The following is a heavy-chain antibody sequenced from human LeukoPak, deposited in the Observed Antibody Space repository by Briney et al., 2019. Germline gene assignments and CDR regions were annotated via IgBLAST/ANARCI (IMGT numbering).Heavy chain of an antibody. CDR1: GYTFTSYY. CDR2: INPSGGST. CDR3: ARDIMVMTYYYYYGMDV. Sequence: ASVKVSCKASGYTFTSYYMHWVRQAPGQGLEWMGIINPSGGSTTYAQKFQGRVTMTRDTSTGTVYMELSRLRSEDTAVYYCARDIMVMTYYYYYGMDVWGQGTTVTVPS. J-gene: IGHJ6*02. V-gene: IGHV1-46*01. D-gene: IGHD2-21*02.